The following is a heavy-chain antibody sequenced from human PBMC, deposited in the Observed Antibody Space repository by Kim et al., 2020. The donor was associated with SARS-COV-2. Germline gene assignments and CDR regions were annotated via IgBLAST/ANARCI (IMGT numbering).Heavy chain of an antibody. D-gene: IGHD3-10*01. CDR3: AKDRGMWGAGATPDC. Sequence: GGSLRLSCAASGFTLTTYAMSWVRQTPGKGLQWVSAMSSGGSTYYADSVRGRFTISRDESKKTLYLQMNSLRAEDTAVYYCAKDRGMWGAGATPDCWGQG. J-gene: IGHJ4*02. CDR2: MSSGGST. V-gene: IGHV3-23*01. CDR1: GFTLTTYA.